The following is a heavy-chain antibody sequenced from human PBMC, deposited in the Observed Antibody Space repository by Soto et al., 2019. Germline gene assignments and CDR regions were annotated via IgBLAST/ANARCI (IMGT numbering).Heavy chain of an antibody. V-gene: IGHV4-38-2*01. CDR2: IYHSGTT. CDR1: GDSISSGYY. CDR3: AKGGHSGYDLGPEYLAI. J-gene: IGHJ4*02. D-gene: IGHD5-12*01. Sequence: SETLSLTCAVSGDSISSGYYWAWIRRPPGKGLEWIGSIYHSGTTYYNPSLKSRVTISVDTSRNQFSLKLSSVTAADSAVYYCAKGGHSGYDLGPEYLAIWGQGTLVSVYS.